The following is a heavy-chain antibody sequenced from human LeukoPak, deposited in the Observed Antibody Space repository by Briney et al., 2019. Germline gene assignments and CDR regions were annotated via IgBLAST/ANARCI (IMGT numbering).Heavy chain of an antibody. CDR3: AKDSIGYCSSTSCHGGDY. CDR1: GFTFSSYA. J-gene: IGHJ4*02. CDR2: ISSNGGST. V-gene: IGHV3-64D*06. D-gene: IGHD2-2*01. Sequence: GGSLRLSCSASGFTFSSYAMHWVRQAPGKGLEYVSAISSNGGSTYYADSVKGRFTISRDNSKNTLYLQMSSLRAEDTAVYYCAKDSIGYCSSTSCHGGDYWGQGTLVTVSS.